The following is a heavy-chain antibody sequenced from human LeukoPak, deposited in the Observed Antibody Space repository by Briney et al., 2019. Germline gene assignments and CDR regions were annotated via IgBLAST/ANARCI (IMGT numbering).Heavy chain of an antibody. CDR2: IYYSGST. Sequence: PSETLSLTCTVSGGSVTSGSYYWSWIRQPPGKGLEWIGYIYYSGSTNYNPSLKSRVTISLDTSKNQFSLKLISVTAADTAVYFCARERTDTSMDYWGQGTLVTVSS. CDR1: GGSVTSGSYY. D-gene: IGHD5-18*01. J-gene: IGHJ4*02. V-gene: IGHV4-61*01. CDR3: ARERTDTSMDY.